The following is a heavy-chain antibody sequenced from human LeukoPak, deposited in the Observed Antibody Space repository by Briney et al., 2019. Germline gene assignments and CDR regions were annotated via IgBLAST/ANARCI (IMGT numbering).Heavy chain of an antibody. Sequence: SETLSLTCAVYGGSFSGYYWSWIRQPPGKGLEWIGEINHSGSTNYNPSLKSRVTISVDTSKNQFSLKLSSVTAADTAVYYRARVYPPVSCSSTSCYLRGIGYGDYWGQGTLVTVSS. CDR2: INHSGST. J-gene: IGHJ4*02. CDR3: ARVYPPVSCSSTSCYLRGIGYGDY. CDR1: GGSFSGYY. V-gene: IGHV4-34*01. D-gene: IGHD2-2*01.